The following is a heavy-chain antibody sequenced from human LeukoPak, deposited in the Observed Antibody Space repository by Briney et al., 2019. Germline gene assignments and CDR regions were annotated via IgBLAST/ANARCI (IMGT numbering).Heavy chain of an antibody. CDR2: ISYDGSNT. D-gene: IGHD3-10*01. J-gene: IGHJ4*02. CDR1: GFTFSSYA. V-gene: IGHV3-30-3*01. CDR3: ARGSPSAGWFDYFDY. Sequence: GGSLRLSCAASGFTFSSYAMHRVRQAPGKGLEWVALISYDGSNTYYADSVKGRFTISRDNSKNTLYLQMNSLRPEDTAVYYCARGSPSAGWFDYFDYWGQGSLVTVSS.